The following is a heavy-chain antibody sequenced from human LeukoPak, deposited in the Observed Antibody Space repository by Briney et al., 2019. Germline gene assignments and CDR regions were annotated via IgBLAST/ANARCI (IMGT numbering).Heavy chain of an antibody. D-gene: IGHD2-8*01. CDR2: INPNSGGT. J-gene: IGHJ6*03. CDR3: ASNGLATYYYYYMDV. V-gene: IGHV1-2*02. Sequence: ASVKVSCKASGYTFTGYYMHLVRQAPGQGLEWMGWINPNSGGTNYAQKFQGRVTMTRDTSISTAYMELSRLRSDDTAVYYCASNGLATYYYYYMDVWGKGTTVTVSS. CDR1: GYTFTGYY.